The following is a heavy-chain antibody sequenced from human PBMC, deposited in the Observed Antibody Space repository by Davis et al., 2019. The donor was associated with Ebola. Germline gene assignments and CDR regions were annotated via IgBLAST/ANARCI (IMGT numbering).Heavy chain of an antibody. CDR3: AREVPPSIAAAPGLRFDP. V-gene: IGHV1-69*04. CDR2: IIPILGIA. D-gene: IGHD6-13*01. J-gene: IGHJ5*02. Sequence: AASVKVSCKASGGTFSSYTISWVRQAPGQGLEWMGRIIPILGIANYAQKFQGRVTITADKSTSTAYMELSSLRSEDTAVYYCAREVPPSIAAAPGLRFDPWGQGTLVTVSS. CDR1: GGTFSSYT.